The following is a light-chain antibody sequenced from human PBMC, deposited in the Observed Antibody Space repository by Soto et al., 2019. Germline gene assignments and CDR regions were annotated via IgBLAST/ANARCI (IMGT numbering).Light chain of an antibody. CDR2: EGS. CDR1: SSDVGSYNL. V-gene: IGLV2-23*01. J-gene: IGLJ2*01. Sequence: QSALTQPASVSGSPGPSITISCTGTSSDVGSYNLVSWYQQHPGKAPKLMIYEGSKRPSGVSNRFSGSKSGNTASLTISGLQAEDEADYYCCSYAGSSTYVVFGGGTQLTVL. CDR3: CSYAGSSTYVV.